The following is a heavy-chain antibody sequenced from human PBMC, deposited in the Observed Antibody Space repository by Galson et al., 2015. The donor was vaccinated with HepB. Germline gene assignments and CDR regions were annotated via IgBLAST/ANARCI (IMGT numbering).Heavy chain of an antibody. CDR2: ISTTGSYT. CDR1: GFTFSDYY. D-gene: IGHD4-17*01. J-gene: IGHJ4*02. V-gene: IGHV3-11*06. Sequence: SLRLSCAASGFTFSDYYMSWIRQAPGKGLEWISYISTTGSYTNYADSVKGRFTISRDNAQNSLYLQMSTLRADDTAVFYCARVAASDYGDHSHFDYWGQGTLVTVSS. CDR3: ARVAASDYGDHSHFDY.